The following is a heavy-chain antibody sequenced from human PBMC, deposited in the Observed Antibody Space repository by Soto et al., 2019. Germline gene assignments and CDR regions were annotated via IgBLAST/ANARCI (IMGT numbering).Heavy chain of an antibody. CDR3: ARRGDGSGSLDY. J-gene: IGHJ4*02. CDR1: GDSISSSIW. V-gene: IGHV4-4*03. CDR2: IYHSGTT. Sequence: QVQLQESGPGLVKPPGTLSLTCAVSGDSISSSIWWSWVRLPPGKGLEWIGEIYHSGTTNYNPSLKSRVTISVDKSKNQFSPKMSSLTAADTAVYYCARRGDGSGSLDYWGQGTLVTVFS. D-gene: IGHD3-10*01.